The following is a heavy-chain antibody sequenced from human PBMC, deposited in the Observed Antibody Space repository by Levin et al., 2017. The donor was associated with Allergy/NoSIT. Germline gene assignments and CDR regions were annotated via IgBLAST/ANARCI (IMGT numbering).Heavy chain of an antibody. Sequence: GGSLRLSCAASGFSFSNYAMHWVRQAPGKGLEWVTVISYDGNTKYYADSVEGRCTISRDNSKNTLNLEMNSLRPEDTAVYYCARPKDWGSNYNSGMDVWGQGTTVTVSS. D-gene: IGHD7-27*01. CDR2: ISYDGNTK. CDR1: GFSFSNYA. CDR3: ARPKDWGSNYNSGMDV. V-gene: IGHV3-30*04. J-gene: IGHJ6*02.